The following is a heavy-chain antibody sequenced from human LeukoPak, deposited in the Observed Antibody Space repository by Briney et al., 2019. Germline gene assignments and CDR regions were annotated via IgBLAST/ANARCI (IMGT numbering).Heavy chain of an antibody. CDR1: GFSFSVYW. CDR2: IKTDGSIT. D-gene: IGHD6-19*01. V-gene: IGHV3-74*01. J-gene: IGHJ4*02. CDR3: AKRRGSGWHAIEY. Sequence: PGGSLRLSCAASGFSFSVYWMHWVRQAPGKGPVWVSRIKTDGSITDYADSVKGRFTISRDNAKNTLYLQMNSLRAEDTAVYYCAKRRGSGWHAIEYWGQGTLVTVSS.